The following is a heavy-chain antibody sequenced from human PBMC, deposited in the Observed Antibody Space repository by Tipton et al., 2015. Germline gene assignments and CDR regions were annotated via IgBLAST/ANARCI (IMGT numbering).Heavy chain of an antibody. CDR3: ARNMTKLTRGYSGYFDY. Sequence: SLRLSCAASGFIFSDYWMNWVRQAPGKGLERVANIREDGSEKYYVDSVKGRFTISRDNAKNSLYLQMNSLRAEDTAVYYCARNMTKLTRGYSGYFDYWGQGNLVIVSS. CDR1: GFIFSDYW. J-gene: IGHJ4*02. CDR2: IREDGSEK. V-gene: IGHV3-7*03. D-gene: IGHD1-26*01.